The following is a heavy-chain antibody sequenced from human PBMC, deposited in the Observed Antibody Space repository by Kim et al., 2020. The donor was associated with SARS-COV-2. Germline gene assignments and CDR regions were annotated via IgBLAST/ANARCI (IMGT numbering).Heavy chain of an antibody. J-gene: IGHJ4*02. Sequence: GGSLRLSCAASGFTFDNAWMTWVRQPPGKGLEWVGRIKGKTDGGTTDYAAPVKGRFTISRDDSKNTLYLQMNSLKTEDTAVYYCTSFYSSSGYWGQGTLVTVSS. CDR2: IKGKTDGGTT. CDR3: TSFYSSSGY. CDR1: GFTFDNAW. V-gene: IGHV3-15*01. D-gene: IGHD6-6*01.